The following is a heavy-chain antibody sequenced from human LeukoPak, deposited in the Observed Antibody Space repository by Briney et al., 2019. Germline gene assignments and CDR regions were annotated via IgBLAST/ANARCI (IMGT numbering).Heavy chain of an antibody. Sequence: GGSLRLSCAASGFTFSSYSMNWVRQAPGKGLEWVSVISYSGDTTYYADSVKGRFAFSRDNSRNTLYLQMNNLRVEDTAIYYCAKTAAAAGPTRHFDFWGQGSLVTVSS. CDR1: GFTFSSYS. V-gene: IGHV3-23*01. J-gene: IGHJ4*02. D-gene: IGHD6-13*01. CDR2: ISYSGDTT. CDR3: AKTAAAAGPTRHFDF.